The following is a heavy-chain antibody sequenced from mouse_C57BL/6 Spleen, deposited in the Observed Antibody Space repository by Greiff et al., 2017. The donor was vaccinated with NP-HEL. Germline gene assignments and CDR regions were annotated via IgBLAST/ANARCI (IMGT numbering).Heavy chain of an antibody. Sequence: EVQLQESGPGMVKPSQSLSLTCTVTGYSITSGYDWHWIRHFPGNKLEWMGYISYSGSTNYNPSLKSRISITHDTSKNHFFLKLNSVTTEDTATYYCAREGVVGPFDYWGQGTTLTVSS. V-gene: IGHV3-1*01. J-gene: IGHJ2*01. D-gene: IGHD1-1*01. CDR3: AREGVVGPFDY. CDR2: ISYSGST. CDR1: GYSITSGYD.